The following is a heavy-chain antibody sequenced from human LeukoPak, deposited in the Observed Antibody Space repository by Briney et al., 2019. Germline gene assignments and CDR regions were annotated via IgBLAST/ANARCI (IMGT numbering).Heavy chain of an antibody. V-gene: IGHV1-2*02. D-gene: IGHD5-24*01. CDR1: GYTFTGYY. Sequence: ASLKVSCKASGYTFTGYYMHWVRQAPGQGLEWMGWINPNSGGTNYAQKFQGRVTMTRDTSISTVYMELSRLRSDDTAIYYCARAVRDGYIDYCYYMDVWGKGTTVTVSS. CDR3: ARAVRDGYIDYCYYMDV. J-gene: IGHJ6*03. CDR2: INPNSGGT.